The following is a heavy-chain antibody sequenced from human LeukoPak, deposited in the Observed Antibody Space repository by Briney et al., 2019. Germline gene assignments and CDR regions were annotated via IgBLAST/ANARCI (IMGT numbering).Heavy chain of an antibody. Sequence: SETLSLTCAVYGGSFSGYYWSWIRQPPGKGLEWIGEINHSGSTNYNPPLKSRVTISVDTSKNQFSLKLSSVTAADTAVYYCARGLSYYDFWSGSYPRGEYFQHWGQGTLVTISS. CDR1: GGSFSGYY. CDR2: INHSGST. D-gene: IGHD3-3*01. CDR3: ARGLSYYDFWSGSYPRGEYFQH. V-gene: IGHV4-34*01. J-gene: IGHJ1*01.